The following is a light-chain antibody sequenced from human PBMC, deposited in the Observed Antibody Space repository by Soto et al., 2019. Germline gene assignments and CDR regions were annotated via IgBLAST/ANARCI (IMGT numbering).Light chain of an antibody. V-gene: IGKV3-15*01. CDR1: QSVSIN. Sequence: EIVMTQSPATLSVSPGESATLSCRASQSVSINLAWYQHKPGQSPRLLIYSASTRAPGVPARFSASGSETAFTLTITSLQSEDFAVYFCHQYNNRPPWTFGQGTKVEIK. CDR3: HQYNNRPPWT. J-gene: IGKJ1*01. CDR2: SAS.